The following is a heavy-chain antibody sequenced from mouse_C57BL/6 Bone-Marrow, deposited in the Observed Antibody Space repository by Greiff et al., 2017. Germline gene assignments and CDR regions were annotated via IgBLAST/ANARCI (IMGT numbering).Heavy chain of an antibody. Sequence: VQLQQPGAELVKPGASVKLSCKASGYTFTSYCMQWVKQRPGQGLEWIGEIDPSDSYTNYNQKFKGKATLTVDTSSSTAYMQLSSLTSEDSAVYYCARGAWFAYWGQGTLVTVSA. V-gene: IGHV1-50*01. CDR1: GYTFTSYC. CDR3: ARGAWFAY. J-gene: IGHJ3*01. CDR2: IDPSDSYT.